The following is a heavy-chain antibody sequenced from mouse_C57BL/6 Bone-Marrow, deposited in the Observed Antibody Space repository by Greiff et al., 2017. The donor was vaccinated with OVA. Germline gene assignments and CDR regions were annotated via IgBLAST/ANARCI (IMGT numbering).Heavy chain of an antibody. Sequence: EVQLVESGPGLVKPSQSLSLTCSVTGYSITSGYYWNWIRQFPGNKLEWMGYISYDGRNNYNPSLKNRISITRDTSKNQFFLKLNSVTTEDTATYYCARRGGFYDYDWYFDVWGTGTTVTVSS. CDR3: ARRGGFYDYDWYFDV. V-gene: IGHV3-6*01. D-gene: IGHD2-4*01. CDR2: ISYDGRN. CDR1: GYSITSGYY. J-gene: IGHJ1*03.